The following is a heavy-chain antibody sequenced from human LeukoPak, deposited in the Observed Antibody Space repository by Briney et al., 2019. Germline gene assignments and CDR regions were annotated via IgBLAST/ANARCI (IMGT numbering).Heavy chain of an antibody. D-gene: IGHD6-19*01. V-gene: IGHV3-13*01. CDR2: IGTAGNT. CDR1: GFTFSSYD. CDR3: ARVRSDSSGWYHVLD. Sequence: GGTLRLSCAASGFTFSSYDMHWVRQGTGKSLEWVSDIGTAGNTNYAGSVKGRFTISRENAKNSLYLQMNSLRAGDTAVYYCARVRSDSSGWYHVLDWGQGTLVTVSS. J-gene: IGHJ4*02.